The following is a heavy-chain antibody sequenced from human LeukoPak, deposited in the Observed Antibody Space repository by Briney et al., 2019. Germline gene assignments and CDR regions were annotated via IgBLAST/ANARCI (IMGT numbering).Heavy chain of an antibody. V-gene: IGHV3-23*01. Sequence: PGGSLRLSCEASGFTFSSYWMTWVRQAPGKGLEWVSSIGSDNKPHYSESVKGRFAISRDNSKNTLFLQLHNLRVEDTALYYCARDLHYVAMDVWGQGTTVTVSS. J-gene: IGHJ6*02. CDR1: GFTFSSYW. D-gene: IGHD3-10*02. CDR2: IGSDNKP. CDR3: ARDLHYVAMDV.